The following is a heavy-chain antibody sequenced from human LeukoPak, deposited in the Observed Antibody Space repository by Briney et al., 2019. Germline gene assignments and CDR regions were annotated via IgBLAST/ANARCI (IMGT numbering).Heavy chain of an antibody. CDR1: GGSISSYY. J-gene: IGHJ3*02. CDR2: IYYSGRT. D-gene: IGHD3-22*01. CDR3: ARGPYSYDSSGAFDI. V-gene: IGHV4-59*01. Sequence: SETLSLTCSVSGGSISSYYWSWIRQPPGKGLEWIGYIYYSGRTNYNPSLKSRVTISVDTSKNQFSLTLSSVTAADTAVYFCARGPYSYDSSGAFDIWGQGTMVTVSS.